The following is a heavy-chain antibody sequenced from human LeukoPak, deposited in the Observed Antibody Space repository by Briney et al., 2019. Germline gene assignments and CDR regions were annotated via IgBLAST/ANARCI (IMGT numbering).Heavy chain of an antibody. CDR3: AMDCQWLVFDY. D-gene: IGHD6-19*01. J-gene: IGHJ4*02. Sequence: GGSLRLFCAASVFTFSSHWMSWVRQAPGKGLVGVANIKQDGCEKYYVDCVKRRFNISRQHPKYTLYLQKKRLRAEDTAVFYFAMDCQWLVFDYWGQGTLVTVSS. CDR2: IKQDGCEK. V-gene: IGHV3-7*04. CDR1: VFTFSSHW.